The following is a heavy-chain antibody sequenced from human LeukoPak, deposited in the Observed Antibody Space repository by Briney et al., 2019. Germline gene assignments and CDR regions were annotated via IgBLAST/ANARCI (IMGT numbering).Heavy chain of an antibody. CDR1: GFTFRTYA. D-gene: IGHD6-19*01. CDR2: ISATGGST. J-gene: IGHJ4*02. V-gene: IGHV3-23*01. Sequence: PGGSLRLSCAASGFTFRTYAMTWVRQAPGKGLEWVSSISATGGSTYYADSVKGRFTISRDNSKNTLYLQMNSLRAEDTAVYYCAKAWYSSGWYLFDYWGQGTLVTVSS. CDR3: AKAWYSSGWYLFDY.